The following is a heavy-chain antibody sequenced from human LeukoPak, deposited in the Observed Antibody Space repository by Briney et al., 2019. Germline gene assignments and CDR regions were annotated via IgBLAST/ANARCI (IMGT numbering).Heavy chain of an antibody. J-gene: IGHJ5*02. Sequence: ASVKVSCKASGGTFSSYAISWVRQATGQGLEWMGRIIPIFGTANYAQKFQGRVTITTDESTSTAYMELSSLRSEDTAVYYCAREGQDYYYDSRGGNWFDPWGQGTLVTVSS. CDR3: AREGQDYYYDSRGGNWFDP. D-gene: IGHD3-22*01. CDR1: GGTFSSYA. V-gene: IGHV1-69*05. CDR2: IIPIFGTA.